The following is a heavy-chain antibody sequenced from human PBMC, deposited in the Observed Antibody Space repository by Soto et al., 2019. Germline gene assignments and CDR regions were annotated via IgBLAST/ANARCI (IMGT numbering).Heavy chain of an antibody. Sequence: SETLSLTCTVSGGSISSYYWSWIWQPPGKGLEWIGYIYYSGYSNYNPSLKSRVTISLDTSKNQFSLKLTSVTAADTAVYYCARDVGRGAFDIWAQGTMVTVSS. CDR2: IYYSGYS. V-gene: IGHV4-59*01. CDR3: ARDVGRGAFDI. J-gene: IGHJ3*02. CDR1: GGSISSYY. D-gene: IGHD3-10*01.